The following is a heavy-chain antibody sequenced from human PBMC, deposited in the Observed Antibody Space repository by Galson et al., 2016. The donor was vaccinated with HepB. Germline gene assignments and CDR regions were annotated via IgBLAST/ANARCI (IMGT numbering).Heavy chain of an antibody. Sequence: SLRLSCAASGFTFSNYAMSWVRQAPGKGLEWVSGISGSGGSTYYADSVKGRFTISRDNSKNTLFLQMHSLRAEDTAVYYCAKDEGWAAAGRYYFGYWGQGTLVTVSS. J-gene: IGHJ4*02. CDR1: GFTFSNYA. CDR3: AKDEGWAAAGRYYFGY. V-gene: IGHV3-23*01. D-gene: IGHD6-13*01. CDR2: ISGSGGST.